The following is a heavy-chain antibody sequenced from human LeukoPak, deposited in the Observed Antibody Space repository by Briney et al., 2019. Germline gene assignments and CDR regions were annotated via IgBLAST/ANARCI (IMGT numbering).Heavy chain of an antibody. CDR2: INHSGST. D-gene: IGHD2-21*01. CDR1: GFTVSSNY. Sequence: LRLSCAASGFTVSSNYMSWVRQAPGKGLEWIGEINHSGSTNYNPSLKSRVTISVDTSKNQFSLKLSSVTAADTAVYYCARALIVVYYYGMDVWGQGTTVTVSS. V-gene: IGHV4-34*09. CDR3: ARALIVVYYYGMDV. J-gene: IGHJ6*02.